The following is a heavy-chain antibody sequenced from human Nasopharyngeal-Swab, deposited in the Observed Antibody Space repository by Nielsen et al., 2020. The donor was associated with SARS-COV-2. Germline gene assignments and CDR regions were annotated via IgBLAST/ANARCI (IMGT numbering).Heavy chain of an antibody. Sequence: WIRQPPGKGLEWIGEINYSGSTNYNPSLNSRLTISIDRSKNQFSLKLRSVTAADTSVYYSARETGSGSYFGMDVWGQGTTVTVSS. V-gene: IGHV4-34*01. D-gene: IGHD3-10*01. CDR3: ARETGSGSYFGMDV. CDR2: INYSGST. J-gene: IGHJ6*02.